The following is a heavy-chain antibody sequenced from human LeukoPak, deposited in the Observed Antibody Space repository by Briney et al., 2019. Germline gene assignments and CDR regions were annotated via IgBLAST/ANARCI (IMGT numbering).Heavy chain of an antibody. J-gene: IGHJ6*03. CDR3: ARINEGGSYYYYYYMDV. CDR1: GFTFSSYW. CDR2: IKQDGSEK. D-gene: IGHD1-26*01. V-gene: IGHV3-7*01. Sequence: PGGSLRLSCAASGFTFSSYWMSWVRQAPGKGLEWVANIKQDGSEKYYVDSVKGRFTISRDNAKNSLYLQMSSLRAEDTAVFYCARINEGGSYYYYYYMDVWGKGTTVTISS.